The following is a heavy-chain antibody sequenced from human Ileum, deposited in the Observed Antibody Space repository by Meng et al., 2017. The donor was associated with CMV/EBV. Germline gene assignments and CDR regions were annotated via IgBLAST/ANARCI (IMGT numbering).Heavy chain of an antibody. CDR2: ISYDGSNK. CDR3: ARDALQQWLPPGVFDY. D-gene: IGHD6-19*01. J-gene: IGHJ4*02. CDR1: GFTFSSYA. V-gene: IGHV3-30*04. Sequence: GESLKISCAASGFTFSSYAMHWVRQAPGKGLEWVAVISYDGSNKYYADSVKGRFTISRDNSKNTLYLQMNSLRAEDTAVYYCARDALQQWLPPGVFDYWGQGTLVTGSS.